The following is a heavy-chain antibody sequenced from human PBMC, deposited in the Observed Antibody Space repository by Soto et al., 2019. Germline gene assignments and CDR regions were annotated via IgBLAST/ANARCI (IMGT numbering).Heavy chain of an antibody. CDR3: TRPGYSSGWNDY. Sequence: EVQLVESGGGLVQPGGSLKLSCAASGLTFSGSAMHWVRQASGKGLEWVGRIRSKANNYATAYAASVKGRFTISRDDSKNTAYRQMNSLKTEDTAVYYCTRPGYSSGWNDYWGQGTLVTVSS. CDR2: IRSKANNYAT. D-gene: IGHD6-19*01. CDR1: GLTFSGSA. J-gene: IGHJ4*02. V-gene: IGHV3-73*01.